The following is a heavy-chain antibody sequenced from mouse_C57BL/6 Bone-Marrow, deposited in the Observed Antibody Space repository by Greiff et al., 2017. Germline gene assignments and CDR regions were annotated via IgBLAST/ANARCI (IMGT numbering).Heavy chain of an antibody. CDR3: ARHGAYSNHAY. CDR2: ISSGGSYT. D-gene: IGHD2-5*01. CDR1: GFTFSSYG. V-gene: IGHV5-6*01. J-gene: IGHJ3*01. Sequence: EVQWVESGGDLVKPGGSLKLSCAASGFTFSSYGMSWVRQTPDKRLAWVATISSGGSYTYYPDSVKGRFTISRDNAKNTLYLQMSSLKSEDTAMYYCARHGAYSNHAYWGQGTLVTVSA.